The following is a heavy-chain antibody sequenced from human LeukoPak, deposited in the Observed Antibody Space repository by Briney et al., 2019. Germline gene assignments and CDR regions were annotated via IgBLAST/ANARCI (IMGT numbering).Heavy chain of an antibody. CDR3: ARDHSSEDNSCWFDP. V-gene: IGHV1-46*01. D-gene: IGHD2-15*01. J-gene: IGHJ5*02. CDR1: GYTFTSYY. CDR2: INPSGGST. Sequence: ASVKVSCKASGYTFTSYYMHWVRQAPGQGLEWMGIINPSGGSTSYAQKFQGRVTVTRDMSSSTVYMELSSLRSEDTAIYYCARDHSSEDNSCWFDPWGQGTLVTVSS.